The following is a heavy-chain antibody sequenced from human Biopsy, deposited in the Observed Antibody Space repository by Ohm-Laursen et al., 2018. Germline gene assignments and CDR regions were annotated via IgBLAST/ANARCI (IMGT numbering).Heavy chain of an antibody. V-gene: IGHV4-34*01. Sequence: SDTLSLTCAVYGESFNGYYWSWIRQTPGKGLEWIGEISHSGRTNYNPSLKSRVTISVDTSKNQFSLRLNSVTAADTAVYYCARATNSTGWPDYYFYGMDVWGQGTTVTVSS. CDR2: ISHSGRT. CDR3: ARATNSTGWPDYYFYGMDV. J-gene: IGHJ6*02. D-gene: IGHD2/OR15-2a*01. CDR1: GESFNGYY.